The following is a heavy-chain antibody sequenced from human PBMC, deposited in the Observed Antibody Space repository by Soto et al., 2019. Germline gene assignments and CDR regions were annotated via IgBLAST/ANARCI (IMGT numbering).Heavy chain of an antibody. Sequence: PGGSLRLSCAASGFTFTSYGISWVRQAPGQGLEWMGWISAYNGNTNYAQKLQGRVTMTTDTSTSTAYMELRSLRSDDTAVYYCARESYGPRENWFDPWGQGTLVTVSS. CDR3: ARESYGPRENWFDP. CDR1: GFTFTSYG. J-gene: IGHJ5*02. D-gene: IGHD3-16*01. CDR2: ISAYNGNT. V-gene: IGHV1-18*01.